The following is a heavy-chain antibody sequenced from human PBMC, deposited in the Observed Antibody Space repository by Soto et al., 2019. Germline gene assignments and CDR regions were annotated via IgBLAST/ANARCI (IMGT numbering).Heavy chain of an antibody. V-gene: IGHV4-39*01. J-gene: IGHJ6*02. CDR2: IYYSGST. CDR1: GGSISSSSYY. CDR3: ASPSAGKSHYYYYYGMDV. Sequence: SETLSLTCTVSGGSISSSSYYWGWIRHPPGKGLEWIGSIYYSGSTYYNPSLKSRVTISVDTSKNQFSLKLSSVTAADTAVYYCASPSAGKSHYYYYYGMDVWGQGTTVTVSS. D-gene: IGHD6-13*01.